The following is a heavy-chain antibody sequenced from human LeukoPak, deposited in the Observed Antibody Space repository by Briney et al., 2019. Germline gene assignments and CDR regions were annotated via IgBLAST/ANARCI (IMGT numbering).Heavy chain of an antibody. Sequence: SVKASCKASGGTFSSYAISWVRQAPGQGLEWMGRIIPILGIANYAQKFQGRVTITADKSTSTAYMELSSLRSEDTAVYYCARDTTVRRLDYWGQGTLVTVSS. J-gene: IGHJ4*02. D-gene: IGHD4-11*01. V-gene: IGHV1-69*04. CDR3: ARDTTVRRLDY. CDR2: IIPILGIA. CDR1: GGTFSSYA.